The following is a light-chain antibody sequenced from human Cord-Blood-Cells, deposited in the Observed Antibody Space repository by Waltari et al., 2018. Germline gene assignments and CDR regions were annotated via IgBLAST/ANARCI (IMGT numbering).Light chain of an antibody. J-gene: IGKJ2*01. CDR3: QQRSNWPYT. CDR2: EAS. V-gene: IGKV3-11*01. CDR1: QSVSSY. Sequence: EIVLTQSPATRSLSPGERATLSCRASQSVSSYLAWYQQKPGQAPRLLIYEASNRATGIPARFSGSVSGTDFTLTISSLEPGDFAVYSCQQRSNWPYTFGQGTKLEIK.